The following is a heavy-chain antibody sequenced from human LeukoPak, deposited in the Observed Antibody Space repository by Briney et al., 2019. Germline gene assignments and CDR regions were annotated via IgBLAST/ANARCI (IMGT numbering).Heavy chain of an antibody. CDR1: GFTFSSYS. J-gene: IGHJ4*02. D-gene: IGHD3-22*01. Sequence: GGSLRLSCAASGFTFSSYSMNWVRQAPGKGLEWVSYISSSSSTIYYADSVKGRFTISRDNAKNSLYLQMNSLRAEDTAVYYCAREPRPYYYDSSGYYYGGFGYWGQGTLVTVSS. CDR3: AREPRPYYYDSSGYYYGGFGY. CDR2: ISSSSSTI. V-gene: IGHV3-48*04.